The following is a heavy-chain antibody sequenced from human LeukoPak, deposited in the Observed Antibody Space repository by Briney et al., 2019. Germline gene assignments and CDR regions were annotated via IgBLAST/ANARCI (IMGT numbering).Heavy chain of an antibody. CDR3: ARGHFDWLFPDY. CDR1: VGTFSSYA. J-gene: IGHJ4*02. V-gene: IGHV1-69*05. D-gene: IGHD3-9*01. Sequence: SVKVSCKASVGTFSSYAISWVRQAPGQGLEWMGRIIPIFGTANYAQKFQGRVTITTDESTSTAYMELSSLRSDDTAVYYCARGHFDWLFPDYWGQGTLVTVSS. CDR2: IIPIFGTA.